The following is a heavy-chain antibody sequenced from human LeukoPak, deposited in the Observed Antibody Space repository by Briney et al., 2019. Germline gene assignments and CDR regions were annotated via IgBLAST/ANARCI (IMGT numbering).Heavy chain of an antibody. D-gene: IGHD4-17*01. J-gene: IGHJ4*02. CDR2: INPSGGST. Sequence: ASVKVSCKASGYTLTSYYMHWVRQAPGQGLEWMGIINPSGGSTSYAQKFQGRVTMTRDSSTSTVYMELSSLRSEDTAVYYCARGGYGDELDYWGQGTLVTVSS. CDR1: GYTLTSYY. CDR3: ARGGYGDELDY. V-gene: IGHV1-46*01.